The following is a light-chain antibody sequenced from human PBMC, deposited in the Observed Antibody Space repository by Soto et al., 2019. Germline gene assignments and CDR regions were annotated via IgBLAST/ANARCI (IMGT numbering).Light chain of an antibody. CDR3: QSYDNSLGDFVV. Sequence: QSVLTQPPSVSGAPGQRVTISCTGTNSNIGGGFDVHWYQHVPGTAPKLLIYGDSNRASGVTDRFSGSKSGTSASLAITVLQAEDEADYYCQSYDNSLGDFVVFGGGTKLTVL. V-gene: IGLV1-40*01. J-gene: IGLJ2*01. CDR1: NSNIGGGFD. CDR2: GDS.